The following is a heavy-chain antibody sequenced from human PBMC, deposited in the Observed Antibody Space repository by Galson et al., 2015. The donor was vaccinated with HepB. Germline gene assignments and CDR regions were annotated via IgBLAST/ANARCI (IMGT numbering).Heavy chain of an antibody. CDR1: GGTFSRHT. CDR3: AAFSAGDYYGMDV. J-gene: IGHJ6*02. Sequence: SVKVSCKASGGTFSRHTISWLRQAPGQGLEWMGGIIPIFGTANYAQKFQGRVTITADESTSTAYMELSSLRSEDTAVYYCAAFSAGDYYGMDVWGQGTTVTVSS. V-gene: IGHV1-69*13. D-gene: IGHD3-3*02. CDR2: IIPIFGTA.